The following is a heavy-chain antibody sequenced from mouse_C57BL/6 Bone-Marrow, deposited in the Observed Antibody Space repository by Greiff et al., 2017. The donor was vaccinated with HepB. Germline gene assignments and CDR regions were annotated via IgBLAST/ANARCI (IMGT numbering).Heavy chain of an antibody. V-gene: IGHV14-4*01. J-gene: IGHJ3*01. D-gene: IGHD1-1*01. Sequence: EVQLQQSGAELVRPGASVKLSCTASGFNIKDDYMHWVKQRPEQGLEWIGWIDPENGDTEYASKFQGKATITADTSSNTAYLQLSSLTSEDTAVYYCTPYYYGSSYWFAYWGQGTRVTVSA. CDR2: IDPENGDT. CDR1: GFNIKDDY. CDR3: TPYYYGSSYWFAY.